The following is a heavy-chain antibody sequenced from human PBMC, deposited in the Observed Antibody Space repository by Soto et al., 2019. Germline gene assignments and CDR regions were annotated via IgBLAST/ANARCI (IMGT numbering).Heavy chain of an antibody. CDR1: GFTFSSYA. CDR2: ISSNGGST. V-gene: IGHV3-64D*06. Sequence: GGSLRLSCSASGFTFSSYAMHWVRQAPGKGLEYVSAISSNGGSTYYADSVKGRFTISRDNSKNTLYLQMSSLRAEDTAVYYCVKGAYSSGWRYYYYYYGMDVWGQGTTVTVSS. CDR3: VKGAYSSGWRYYYYYYGMDV. J-gene: IGHJ6*02. D-gene: IGHD6-19*01.